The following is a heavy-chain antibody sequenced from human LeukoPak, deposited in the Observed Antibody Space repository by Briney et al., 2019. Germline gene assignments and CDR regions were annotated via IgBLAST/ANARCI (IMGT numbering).Heavy chain of an antibody. CDR2: MNPNSGNT. Sequence: ASVKVSCKASGYTFTSYDINWVRQATGQGLEWMGWMNPNSGNTGYAQKFQGRVTMTRNTSISTAYMELSSLRSEDTAVYYCARRRSGRLSYYYGMDVWGQGTTVTVS. D-gene: IGHD1-26*01. CDR1: GYTFTSYD. CDR3: ARRRSGRLSYYYGMDV. V-gene: IGHV1-8*01. J-gene: IGHJ6*02.